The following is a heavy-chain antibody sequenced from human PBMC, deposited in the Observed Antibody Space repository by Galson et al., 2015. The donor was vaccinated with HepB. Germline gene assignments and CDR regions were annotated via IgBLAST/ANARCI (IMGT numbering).Heavy chain of an antibody. CDR1: GGPISSSSYY. D-gene: IGHD3-10*01. J-gene: IGHJ4*02. CDR2: IYYSGST. Sequence: ETLSLTCTVSGGPISSSSYYWGWIRQPPGKGLEWIGSIYYSGSTYYNPSLKSRVTISVDTSKNQFSLKLSSVTAADTAVYYCARVGKRYYYGSGTLDYWGQGTLVTVSS. CDR3: ARVGKRYYYGSGTLDY. V-gene: IGHV4-39*07.